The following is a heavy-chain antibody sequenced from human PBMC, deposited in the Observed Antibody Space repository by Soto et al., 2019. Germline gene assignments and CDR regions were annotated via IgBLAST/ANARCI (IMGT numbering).Heavy chain of an antibody. D-gene: IGHD6-19*01. CDR1: GFTVSSNY. CDR2: IYSGGST. V-gene: IGHV3-53*04. CDR3: ARPGEYSSGWYGAAFDI. Sequence: PGGSLRLSCAASGFTVSSNYMSWVRQAPGKGLEWVSVIYSGGSTYYADSVKGRFTISRHNSKNTLYLQMNSLRAEDTAVYYCARPGEYSSGWYGAAFDIWGKATMVTVSS. J-gene: IGHJ3*02.